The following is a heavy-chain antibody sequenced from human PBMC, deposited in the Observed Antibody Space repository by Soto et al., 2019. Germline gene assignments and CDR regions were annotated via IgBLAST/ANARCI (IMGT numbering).Heavy chain of an antibody. V-gene: IGHV4-31*03. CDR1: GGSISTGGYY. J-gene: IGHJ4*02. CDR3: ARGLSVTLFGN. Sequence: QVQLQESGPGLVKPSQTLSLTCTVSGGSISTGGYYWTWIRQHPGKGLEWIGYIYYSVSTYYNPSLKCRVTISVDTSKNQFSLKLSSVTAADTAVYYCARGLSVTLFGNWGKGTLVTVSS. D-gene: IGHD4-17*01. CDR2: IYYSVST.